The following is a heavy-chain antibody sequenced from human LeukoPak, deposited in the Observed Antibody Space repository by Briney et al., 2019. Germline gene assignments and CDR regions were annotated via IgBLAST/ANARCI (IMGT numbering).Heavy chain of an antibody. V-gene: IGHV3-7*01. CDR3: AKDQAAAGPDYYYYYGMDV. Sequence: GGSLRLSCAASGFTFSSYWMSWVRQAPGKGLEWVANIKQDGSEKYYVDSVKGRFTISRDNAKNSLYLQMNSLRAEDTAVYYCAKDQAAAGPDYYYYYGMDVWGQGTTVTVSS. J-gene: IGHJ6*02. CDR1: GFTFSSYW. D-gene: IGHD6-13*01. CDR2: IKQDGSEK.